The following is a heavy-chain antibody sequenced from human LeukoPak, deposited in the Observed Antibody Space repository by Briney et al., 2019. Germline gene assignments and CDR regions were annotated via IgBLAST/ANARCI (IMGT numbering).Heavy chain of an antibody. Sequence: GGSLRLSCAASGFTFIAYSMNWVRQAPGKGLEWVSRINSDCSVTTYADSVRGRFTISRDNAKNTVYLQMNSLRAQDTAVYYCARRHLPVGATDRNDYWGQGTLVTVSS. V-gene: IGHV3-74*01. CDR3: ARRHLPVGATDRNDY. CDR2: INSDCSVT. CDR1: GFTFIAYS. D-gene: IGHD1-26*01. J-gene: IGHJ4*02.